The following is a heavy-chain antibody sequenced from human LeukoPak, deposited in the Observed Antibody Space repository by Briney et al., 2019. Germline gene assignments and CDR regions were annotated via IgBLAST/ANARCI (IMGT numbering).Heavy chain of an antibody. J-gene: IGHJ3*02. CDR3: AKYCGGDCDQGAFDI. V-gene: IGHV3-7*01. Sequence: GGSLRLSCAASGFRFGSYWMSWVRQAPGKGLEWVANIKQDGSEKYYVDSVKGRFTISRDNAKNSLHLQMNSLRAEDTAVYYCAKYCGGDCDQGAFDIWGQGTMVTVS. CDR2: IKQDGSEK. CDR1: GFRFGSYW. D-gene: IGHD2-21*01.